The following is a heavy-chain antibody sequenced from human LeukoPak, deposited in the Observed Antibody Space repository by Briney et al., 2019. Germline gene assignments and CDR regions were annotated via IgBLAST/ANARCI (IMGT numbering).Heavy chain of an antibody. CDR1: GFTFGNYA. J-gene: IGHJ4*02. CDR3: TRGLRPAPLDY. V-gene: IGHV3-49*04. CDR2: IRATVSGGAT. Sequence: PGGSLRLSCTASGFTFGNYAMSWVRQVPGKGLEWVAFIRATVSGGATEYAASVKDRFTISRDDSERIAYLQMNSLETDDTAVYYCTRGLRPAPLDYWGQGTLVTVSS. D-gene: IGHD2-2*01.